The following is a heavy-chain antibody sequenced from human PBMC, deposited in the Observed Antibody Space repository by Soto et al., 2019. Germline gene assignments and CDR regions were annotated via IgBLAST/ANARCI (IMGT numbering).Heavy chain of an antibody. V-gene: IGHV4-34*01. CDR2: INHIGST. D-gene: IGHD6-6*01. J-gene: IGHJ4*02. CDR3: ATGRIAARLHKLDY. CDR1: VGSFSGYY. Sequence: PSETLSLTCAVYVGSFSGYYWSWMRQPPGKGLEWIGEINHIGSTNYNPSLKSRVTISVDTSKNQFSLKLSSVTAADTAVYYCATGRIAARLHKLDYWGQGTLVTVSS.